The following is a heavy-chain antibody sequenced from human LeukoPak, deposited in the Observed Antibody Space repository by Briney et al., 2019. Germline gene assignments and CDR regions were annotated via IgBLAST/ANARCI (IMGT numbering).Heavy chain of an antibody. CDR2: ISTSSSYI. J-gene: IGHJ4*02. CDR3: AKGVRGWSTFDY. V-gene: IGHV3-21*04. Sequence: KPGGSLRLSCAAYGFTFSSYSMNWVRQAPGKGLEWVSFISTSSSYIYYADSVKGRFTISRDNAKNSLYLEMNSLRAEDTAVYYCAKGVRGWSTFDYWGQGTLVTVSS. D-gene: IGHD6-19*01. CDR1: GFTFSSYS.